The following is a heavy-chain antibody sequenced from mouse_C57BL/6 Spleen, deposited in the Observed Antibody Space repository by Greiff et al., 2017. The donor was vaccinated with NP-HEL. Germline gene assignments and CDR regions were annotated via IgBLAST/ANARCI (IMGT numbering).Heavy chain of an antibody. Sequence: VQLQQSGAELVKPGASVTLSCKASGYTFTSYWMHWVKQRPGQGLEWIGMIHPNSGSTNYNEKFKSKATLTVDKSSSTAYMQLSSLTSEDSAVYYCATEEGLRYALDYWGQGTSVTVSS. CDR2: IHPNSGST. V-gene: IGHV1-64*01. J-gene: IGHJ4*01. CDR3: ATEEGLRYALDY. CDR1: GYTFTSYW. D-gene: IGHD2-2*01.